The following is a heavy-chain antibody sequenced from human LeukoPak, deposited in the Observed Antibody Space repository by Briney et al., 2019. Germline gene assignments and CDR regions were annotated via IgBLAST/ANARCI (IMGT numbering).Heavy chain of an antibody. CDR1: GFTVSSNY. J-gene: IGHJ4*02. D-gene: IGHD6-6*01. V-gene: IGHV3-66*02. Sequence: GGSLRLSCAASGFTVSSNYMSWVRHAPGKGLEWVSVIYSGGSTYYADSVKGRFTISRDNSKNTLYLQMNSLRAEDTAVYYCARGHYSSSSYYFDYWGQGTLVTVPS. CDR3: ARGHYSSSSYYFDY. CDR2: IYSGGST.